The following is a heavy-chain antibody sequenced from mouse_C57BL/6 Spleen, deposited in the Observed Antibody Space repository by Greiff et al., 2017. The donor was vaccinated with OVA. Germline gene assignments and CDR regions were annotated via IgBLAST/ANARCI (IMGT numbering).Heavy chain of an antibody. V-gene: IGHV1-81*01. D-gene: IGHD2-3*01. Sequence: QVQLQQSGAELARPGASVKLSCKASGYTFTSYGISWVKQRTGQGLEWIGEIYPRSGNTYYNEKFKGKATLTADKSSSTAYMELRSLTSEDSAVYFCAREKVYDGYYVFMDYWGQGTSDTVSS. CDR2: IYPRSGNT. J-gene: IGHJ4*01. CDR3: AREKVYDGYYVFMDY. CDR1: GYTFTSYG.